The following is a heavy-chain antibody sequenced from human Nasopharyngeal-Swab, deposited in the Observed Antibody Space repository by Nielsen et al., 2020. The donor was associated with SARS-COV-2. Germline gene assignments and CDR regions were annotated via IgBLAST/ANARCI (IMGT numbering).Heavy chain of an antibody. D-gene: IGHD4-23*01. CDR3: ARGMGVLRWHFDY. J-gene: IGHJ4*02. V-gene: IGHV4-39*07. CDR2: IYYSGST. Sequence: SETLSPTCTVSGGSISSSSYYWGWIRQPPGKGLEWIGSIYYSGSTYYNPSLKSRVTISVDTSKNQFSLKLSSVTAADTAVYYCARGMGVLRWHFDYWGQGTLVTVSS. CDR1: GGSISSSSYY.